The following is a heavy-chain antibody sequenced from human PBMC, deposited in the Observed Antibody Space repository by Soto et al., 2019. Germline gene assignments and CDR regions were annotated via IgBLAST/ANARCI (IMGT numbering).Heavy chain of an antibody. CDR2: INAGNGNT. V-gene: IGHV1-3*01. CDR3: ARDLHYDSSGYYPQMVFDY. J-gene: IGHJ4*02. D-gene: IGHD3-22*01. Sequence: SGEVCFKASGYTFTSYAMHWVRQAPGQRLEWMGWINAGNGNTKYSQKFQGRVTITRDTSASTAYMELSSLRSEDTAVYYCARDLHYDSSGYYPQMVFDYWGQGTLVTVSS. CDR1: GYTFTSYA.